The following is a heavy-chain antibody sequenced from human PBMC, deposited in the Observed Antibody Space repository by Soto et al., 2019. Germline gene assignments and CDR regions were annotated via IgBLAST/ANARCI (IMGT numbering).Heavy chain of an antibody. CDR2: INHFGST. CDR1: GGSFSAYS. V-gene: IGHV4-34*01. Sequence: SETLSLTCAVYGGSFSAYSWSWIRQTPGKGLEWIGEINHFGSTNYNPSLKSRVTISVDTSKKRFSLKLNSVTAADTAVYYCARTSQWLRLGGFDYWGQGTLVTVSS. D-gene: IGHD5-12*01. J-gene: IGHJ4*02. CDR3: ARTSQWLRLGGFDY.